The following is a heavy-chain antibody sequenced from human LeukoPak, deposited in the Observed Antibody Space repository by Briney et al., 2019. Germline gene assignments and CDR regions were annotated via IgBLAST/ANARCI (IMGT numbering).Heavy chain of an antibody. CDR1: EFSFSRHW. CDR3: AREFPDSTATGPAFDF. J-gene: IGHJ3*01. Sequence: GGSLRLSCAASEFSFSRHWMSWVRQAPGKELEWVANMQIDGSKKYYVDSVKGRFIVSRDNTMNSLYLQMNSLRAEDTAMYYCAREFPDSTATGPAFDFWGQGTMVTVSS. V-gene: IGHV3-7*01. CDR2: MQIDGSKK. D-gene: IGHD6-13*01.